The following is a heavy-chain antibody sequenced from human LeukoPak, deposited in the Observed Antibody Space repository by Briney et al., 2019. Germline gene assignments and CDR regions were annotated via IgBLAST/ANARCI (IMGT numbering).Heavy chain of an antibody. J-gene: IGHJ4*02. V-gene: IGHV3-53*01. CDR2: IYSGGST. CDR1: GFTVSSNY. Sequence: GGSLRLSGAASGFTVSSNYMSWVRQAPGKGLEWVSVIYSGGSTYYADSVKGRFTISRDNSKSTLYLQVNSLRAEDTAVYYCASQTTVKYYFDYWGQGTLVTVSS. D-gene: IGHD4-17*01. CDR3: ASQTTVKYYFDY.